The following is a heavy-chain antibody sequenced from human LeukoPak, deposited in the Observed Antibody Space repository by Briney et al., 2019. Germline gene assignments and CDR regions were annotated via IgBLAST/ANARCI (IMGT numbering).Heavy chain of an antibody. CDR3: ARHYGHSYGYIDY. CDR2: IYYTGTT. CDR1: GGSISSSSYY. J-gene: IGHJ4*02. V-gene: IGHV4-39*01. Sequence: SETLSLTCSVSGGSISSSSYYWGWIRQPPGKGLEWIGGIYYTGTTYYNPSLKSRVGISVDTSKNQFSLKLSSVTAADTAVFYCARHYGHSYGYIDYWGQGTLVTVSS. D-gene: IGHD5-18*01.